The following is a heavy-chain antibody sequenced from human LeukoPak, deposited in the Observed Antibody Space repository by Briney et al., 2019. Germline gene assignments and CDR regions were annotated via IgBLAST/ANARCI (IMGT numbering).Heavy chain of an antibody. CDR3: ARDQIQLWPHFAY. CDR1: GGSISSGGYY. CDR2: IYYSGST. V-gene: IGHV4-31*03. J-gene: IGHJ4*02. Sequence: SETLSLTCTVSGGSISSGGYYWSWIRQHPGKGLEWIGYIYYSGSTYYNPSLKRRVTISVDTSKNQFSLKLSSVTAADTAVYYCARDQIQLWPHFAYWGQGTLVTVS. D-gene: IGHD5-18*01.